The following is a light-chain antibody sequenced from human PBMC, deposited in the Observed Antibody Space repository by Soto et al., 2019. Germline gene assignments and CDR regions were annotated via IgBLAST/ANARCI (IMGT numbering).Light chain of an antibody. Sequence: QSMLTQPPSVSAAPGQKVTISCSGSSSNIGNNYVSWYQHLPGTAPKLLISDNSERPSGIPDRFSGSKSGTSATLGITGLQTGDEADYYCGTWDSSLSAVVFGGGTKLTVL. CDR1: SSNIGNNY. CDR3: GTWDSSLSAVV. V-gene: IGLV1-51*01. J-gene: IGLJ2*01. CDR2: DNS.